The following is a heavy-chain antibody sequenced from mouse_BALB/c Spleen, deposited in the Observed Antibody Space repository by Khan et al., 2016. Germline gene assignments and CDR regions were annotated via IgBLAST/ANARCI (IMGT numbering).Heavy chain of an antibody. J-gene: IGHJ3*01. CDR3: ARRAY. V-gene: IGHV5-9-3*01. CDR2: ISSGGSYT. Sequence: EVELVESGGGLVKPGGSLKLSCAASGFTFSSYAMSWVRQTPEKRLEWVATISSGGSYTYYPDSVKGRFTISRDNAKNTLYLQMRSLRSEDKAMYCSARRAYWGQGTLVTVSA. CDR1: GFTFSSYA.